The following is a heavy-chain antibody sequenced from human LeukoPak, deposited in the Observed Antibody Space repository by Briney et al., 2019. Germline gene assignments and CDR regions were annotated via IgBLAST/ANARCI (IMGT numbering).Heavy chain of an antibody. CDR2: ISGSGGST. D-gene: IGHD3-9*01. V-gene: IGHV3-23*01. Sequence: PGGSLRLSCAASGFTFSSYAMNWVRQAPGKGLEWDSAISGSGGSTYYADSVKGRFTISRDNSKNTLYLQMNRLRVEDTAVYYCARKEIQIPLRYFDYWGQGSLVTVSS. CDR1: GFTFSSYA. J-gene: IGHJ4*02. CDR3: ARKEIQIPLRYFDY.